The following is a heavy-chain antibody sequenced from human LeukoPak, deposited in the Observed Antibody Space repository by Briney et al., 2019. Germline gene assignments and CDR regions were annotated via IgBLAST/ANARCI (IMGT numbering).Heavy chain of an antibody. J-gene: IGHJ4*02. CDR2: ISDTGNT. CDR1: GFTLSSYA. D-gene: IGHD6-19*01. V-gene: IGHV3-23*01. CDR3: AKGRQGIAVAVYDY. Sequence: GGSLRLSCAASGFTLSSYAMSWVRQAPGKGLEWVSAISDTGNTYHADSVKGRFTISRDSSKNTLFLQMNSLRAEDTAVYYCAKGRQGIAVAVYDYWGQGTLVTVSS.